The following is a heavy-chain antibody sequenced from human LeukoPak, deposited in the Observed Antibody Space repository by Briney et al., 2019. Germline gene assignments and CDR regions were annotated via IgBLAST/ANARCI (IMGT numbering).Heavy chain of an antibody. CDR3: AGSSGWSHGGLVDY. CDR1: GFTFRTYN. J-gene: IGHJ4*02. D-gene: IGHD6-19*01. V-gene: IGHV3-48*01. CDR2: ITSGGTTI. Sequence: GSLRLSCAASGFTFRTYNMNWVRQAPGEGLEWVSYITSGGTTIYYADSVKGRFTISRDNAKNSLYLQMNSLRAEDTAVYYCAGSSGWSHGGLVDYWGQGTLVTVSS.